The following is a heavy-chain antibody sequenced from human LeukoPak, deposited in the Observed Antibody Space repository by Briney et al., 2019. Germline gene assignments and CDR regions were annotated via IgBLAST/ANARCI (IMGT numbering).Heavy chain of an antibody. CDR3: ARASPYYYYGMDV. V-gene: IGHV1-69*13. J-gene: IGHJ6*02. CDR2: IIPIFGTA. CDR1: GGTFSSYA. Sequence: SVKVSCKASGGTFSSYAISWVRQAPGQGLEWMGGIIPIFGTANYAQKFQGRVTITADESTSTAYMELSSLRSEDSAVYYRARASPYYYYGMDVWGQGTTVTVSS.